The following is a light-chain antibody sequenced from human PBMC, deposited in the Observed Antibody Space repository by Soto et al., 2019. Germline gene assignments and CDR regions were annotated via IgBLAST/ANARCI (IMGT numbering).Light chain of an antibody. Sequence: QSALTQPPSASGSPGQSVTISCTGTSSDVGGYNYVSWYQQHPGKVPKLMIYEVTKRPSGVPDRFSGSKSGNTASLTVSGLQAEDEADYYCNSYSGTKTFVFGTGTKFTVL. CDR2: EVT. CDR1: SSDVGGYNY. J-gene: IGLJ1*01. CDR3: NSYSGTKTFV. V-gene: IGLV2-8*01.